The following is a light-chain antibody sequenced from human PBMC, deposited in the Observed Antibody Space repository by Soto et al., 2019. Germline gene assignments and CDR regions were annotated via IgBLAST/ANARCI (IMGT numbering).Light chain of an antibody. Sequence: EIVLTQSPGTLSLSPGERATLSCRASQSVSSNYLAWYQRKPGQAPRPLIYGASSRATGIPDRFSGSGAGTDFTLTISRLESEDFAVYYCQKYGSSPWTFGQGTKV. J-gene: IGKJ1*01. V-gene: IGKV3-20*01. CDR2: GAS. CDR1: QSVSSNY. CDR3: QKYGSSPWT.